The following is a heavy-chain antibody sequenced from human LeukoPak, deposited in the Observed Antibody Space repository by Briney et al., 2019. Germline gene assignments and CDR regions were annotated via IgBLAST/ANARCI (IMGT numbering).Heavy chain of an antibody. V-gene: IGHV3-21*01. J-gene: IGHJ4*02. Sequence: GGSLRLSCAASGFTFSSYSMNWVRQAPGKGLEWVSSISSSSSYIYYADSVKGRFTISRDNAKNSLYLQMNSLRAEDTAVYYCARDEPGYYYDSTPADYWGQGTLVTVSS. CDR3: ARDEPGYYYDSTPADY. CDR2: ISSSSSYI. CDR1: GFTFSSYS. D-gene: IGHD3-22*01.